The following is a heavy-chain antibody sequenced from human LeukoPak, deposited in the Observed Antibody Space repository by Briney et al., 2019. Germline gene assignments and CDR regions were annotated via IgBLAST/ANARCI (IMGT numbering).Heavy chain of an antibody. D-gene: IGHD1-26*01. CDR3: ARDRLVGATTTLDFDY. J-gene: IGHJ4*02. CDR2: ISSNGGST. Sequence: GGSLRLSCAASGFTFSSYAMHWVRQAPGKGLEDVSAISSNGGSTYYANSVKGRFTISRDNSKNTLYLQMGSLRAEDMAVYYCARDRLVGATTTLDFDYWGQGTLVTVSS. V-gene: IGHV3-64*01. CDR1: GFTFSSYA.